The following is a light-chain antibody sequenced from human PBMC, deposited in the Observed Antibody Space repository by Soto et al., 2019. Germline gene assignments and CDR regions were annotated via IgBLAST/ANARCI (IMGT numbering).Light chain of an antibody. CDR2: AAS. CDR3: QQYYSHPQA. V-gene: IGKV1-39*01. J-gene: IGKJ1*01. CDR1: QSISSY. Sequence: DIQMTQSPSSLSASVGDRVTITCRASQSISSYLNWYQQKPGKAPKLLIYAASSLQSGVPSRFSGSGSGTDFTLTISCLQSEDFTTYYCQQYYSHPQAFGQGTKVDI.